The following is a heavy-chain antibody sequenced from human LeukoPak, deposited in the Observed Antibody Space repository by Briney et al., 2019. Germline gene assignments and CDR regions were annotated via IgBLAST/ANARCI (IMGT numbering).Heavy chain of an antibody. D-gene: IGHD3-22*01. CDR1: GFTFTSYS. J-gene: IGHJ4*02. CDR3: ARDLRSSGYYAFDY. Sequence: GGSLRLSCAASGFTFTSYSMNWVRQAPGKGLEWVSSISSSSSYIYYADSVKGRFTISRDNAKNSLYLQMNSLRAEDTAVYYCARDLRSSGYYAFDYWGQGTLVTVSS. V-gene: IGHV3-21*01. CDR2: ISSSSSYI.